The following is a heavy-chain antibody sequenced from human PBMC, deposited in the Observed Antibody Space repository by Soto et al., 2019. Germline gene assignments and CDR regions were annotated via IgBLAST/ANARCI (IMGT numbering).Heavy chain of an antibody. D-gene: IGHD3-16*01. J-gene: IGHJ4*02. CDR3: ARSPTFYNYVWGNSTY. CDR2: VNLSGNT. V-gene: IGHV4-34*01. Sequence: LSLTCPIYGASFSPYHWSWIRQSPGKGLEWIGEVNLSGNTYYNPSFKTRVTMSVDASKNQFSLKMGSLTAADTAIYYCARSPTFYNYVWGNSTYWGQGALVTAPQ. CDR1: GASFSPYH.